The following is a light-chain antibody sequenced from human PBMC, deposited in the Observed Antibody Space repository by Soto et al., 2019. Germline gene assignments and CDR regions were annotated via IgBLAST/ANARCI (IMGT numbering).Light chain of an antibody. CDR3: QQSVSLPLT. CDR2: STS. J-gene: IGKJ4*01. CDR1: QGINSW. Sequence: DIQMTQSPSSVSASVGDRVTITCRASQGINSWLAWYQQKPGKAPKLLIYSTSNLQSGVPSRFSGSGSGTDFTLTITSLQPEDFATYFCQQSVSLPLTFGGGTKVEIK. V-gene: IGKV1D-12*01.